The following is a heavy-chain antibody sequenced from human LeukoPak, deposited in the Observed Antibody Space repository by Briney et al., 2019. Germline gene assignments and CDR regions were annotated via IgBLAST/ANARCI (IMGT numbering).Heavy chain of an antibody. D-gene: IGHD5-24*01. CDR2: IKQDENEG. J-gene: IGHJ4*02. Sequence: GGSLRLSCAASGFTFSNYWISWVRQAPGKGLEWAANIKQDENEGYYVDSVRGRFTISRDNAKNSVFLQMNSLRGEDTAVYYCARDGYKDRYFDYWGQGTLVTVSS. CDR3: ARDGYKDRYFDY. V-gene: IGHV3-7*01. CDR1: GFTFSNYW.